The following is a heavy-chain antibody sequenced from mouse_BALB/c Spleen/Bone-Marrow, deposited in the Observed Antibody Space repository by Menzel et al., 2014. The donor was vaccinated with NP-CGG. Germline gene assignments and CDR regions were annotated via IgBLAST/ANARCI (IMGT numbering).Heavy chain of an antibody. V-gene: IGHV5-4*02. CDR1: GFTFSDYS. CDR2: ISDGGSYT. CDR3: ARSPYYYGSGYGYFDV. J-gene: IGHJ1*01. Sequence: EVQRVESGGGLVKPGGPLKLSCAASGFTFSDYSMYWVRQTPEKRLEWVATISDGGSYTYYPDSVKGRFTVSRDNVRNNLYLQMSSLKSEDTAMYYCARSPYYYGSGYGYFDVWGAGTTVTVSS. D-gene: IGHD1-1*01.